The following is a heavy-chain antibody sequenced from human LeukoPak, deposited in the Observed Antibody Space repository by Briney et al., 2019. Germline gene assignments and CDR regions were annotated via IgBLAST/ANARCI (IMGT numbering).Heavy chain of an antibody. D-gene: IGHD3-10*01. Sequence: GGSLRLSCAASGFTFSSYAMSWVRQAPGKGLVWVSAISYSGGTTYYADSVRGRFTISSDTSKNTLYLQMNSLRAEDTAVYYCARDLSPVVRASPMGYWGQGTLVTVSS. CDR3: ARDLSPVVRASPMGY. J-gene: IGHJ4*02. V-gene: IGHV3-23*01. CDR1: GFTFSSYA. CDR2: ISYSGGTT.